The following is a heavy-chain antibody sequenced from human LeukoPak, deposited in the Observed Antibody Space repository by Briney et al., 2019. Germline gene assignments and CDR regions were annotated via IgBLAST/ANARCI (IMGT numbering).Heavy chain of an antibody. CDR1: GGSISSYY. J-gene: IGHJ4*02. CDR2: IYYSGST. V-gene: IGHV4-59*01. Sequence: PSETLSLTCTVSGGSISSYYWSWIRQPPGKGLEWIGYIYYSGSTNYNPSLKSRVTISVDTSKNQFPLKLSSVTAADTAVYYCASFFGGRGPRWGQGTLVTVSS. D-gene: IGHD3-16*01. CDR3: ASFFGGRGPR.